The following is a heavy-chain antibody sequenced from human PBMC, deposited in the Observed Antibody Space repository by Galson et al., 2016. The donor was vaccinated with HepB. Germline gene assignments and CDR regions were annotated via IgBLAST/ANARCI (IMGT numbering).Heavy chain of an antibody. CDR3: ARDGGAPNYSSSPHYYGMDV. CDR2: IDPNSGVT. V-gene: IGHV1-2*02. Sequence: SVKVSCKASGYIFTGYYVHWVRQAPGQGLQWMGWIDPNSGVTYYPQKFQGRVTMTRDTSISTAYMELNRLRSDDTAVYYCARDGGAPNYSSSPHYYGMDVWGKGTTVTVSS. CDR1: GYIFTGYY. J-gene: IGHJ6*04. D-gene: IGHD6-6*01.